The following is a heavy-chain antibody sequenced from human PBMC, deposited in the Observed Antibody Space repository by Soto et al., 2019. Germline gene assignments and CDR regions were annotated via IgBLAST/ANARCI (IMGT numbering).Heavy chain of an antibody. CDR2: IYPGDSDT. J-gene: IGHJ4*02. CDR1: GYSFTIYC. D-gene: IGHD6-19*01. V-gene: IGHV5-51*04. Sequence: GESLKISCKGSGYSFTIYCIGWVLQMPGKGLEWMGIIYPGDSDTRYSPSFQGQVTISADKPISTAYLQWSSLKASDTAMYYCARVRYSSGWYVIHWGQGTLVTVSS. CDR3: ARVRYSSGWYVIH.